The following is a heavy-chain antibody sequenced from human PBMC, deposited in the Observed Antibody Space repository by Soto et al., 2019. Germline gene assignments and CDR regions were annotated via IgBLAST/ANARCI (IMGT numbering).Heavy chain of an antibody. V-gene: IGHV4-59*08. D-gene: IGHD4-17*01. CDR3: ARRYGDASDY. J-gene: IGHJ4*02. CDR1: GGSIRSYY. Sequence: SETLSLTCTVSGGSIRSYYWSWIRQPPGKGLEWIGYIYYSGSTNYNPSLKSRVTISVDTSKNQFSLKLRSVTAADTAVYYCARRYGDASDYWGQGTLVTVSS. CDR2: IYYSGST.